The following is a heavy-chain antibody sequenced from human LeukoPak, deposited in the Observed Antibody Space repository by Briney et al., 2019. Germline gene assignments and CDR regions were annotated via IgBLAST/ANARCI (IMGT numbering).Heavy chain of an antibody. J-gene: IGHJ3*02. Sequence: SETLSLTCTVSGGSISSSTYYWGWIRQPPGKGLEWIGRIYTSGSTNYNPSLKSRVTISVDTSKNQFSLKLSSVTAADTAVYYCAREGDDSSGYYSYDAFDIWGQGIMVTVSS. CDR3: AREGDDSSGYYSYDAFDI. D-gene: IGHD3-22*01. CDR2: IYTSGST. CDR1: GGSISSSTYY. V-gene: IGHV4-39*07.